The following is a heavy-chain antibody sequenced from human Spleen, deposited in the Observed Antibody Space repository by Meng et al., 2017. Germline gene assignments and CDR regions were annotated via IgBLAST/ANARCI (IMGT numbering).Heavy chain of an antibody. CDR3: ARFRTADSSGRDYDY. CDR2: IYHTGTT. Sequence: SETLSLTCAVSGGSISSANWWSWVRQPPGKGLEWIGEIYHTGTTNYNPSLKSRVTISVDKSRKQFSLNLNSVTAADTAVYYCARFRTADSSGRDYDYWGQGTLVTVSS. V-gene: IGHV4-4*02. J-gene: IGHJ4*02. CDR1: GGSISSANW. D-gene: IGHD3-22*01.